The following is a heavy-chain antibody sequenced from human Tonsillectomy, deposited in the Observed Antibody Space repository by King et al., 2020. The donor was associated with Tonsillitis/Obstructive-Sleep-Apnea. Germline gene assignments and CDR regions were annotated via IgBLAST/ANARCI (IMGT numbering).Heavy chain of an antibody. J-gene: IGHJ3*02. V-gene: IGHV4-31*03. CDR3: ARTSDYGAFDI. CDR1: GGSISGGNYY. D-gene: IGHD3-16*01. Sequence: VQLQESGPGLVKPSQTLSLTCTVSGGSISGGNYYWSWIRHHPGKGLEWIGYIFYRGSTYYNPSLRSRVTISIDTPQTQFSLRLSSVTAADTAVYYCARTSDYGAFDIWGQGTMVTVSS. CDR2: IFYRGST.